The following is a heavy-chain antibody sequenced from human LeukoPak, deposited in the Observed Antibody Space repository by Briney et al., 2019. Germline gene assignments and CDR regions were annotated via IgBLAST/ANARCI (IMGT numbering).Heavy chain of an antibody. D-gene: IGHD2-15*01. CDR3: ARSLIHQSDIVVVVAQYNWFDP. CDR1: GGSISSSSYY. Sequence: PSETPSLTCTVSGGSISSSSYYWGWIRQPPGKGLEWIGSIYYSGSTYYNPSLKSRVTISVDTSKNQFSLKLSSVTAADTAVYYCARSLIHQSDIVVVVAQYNWFDPWGQGTLVTVSS. CDR2: IYYSGST. V-gene: IGHV4-39*01. J-gene: IGHJ5*02.